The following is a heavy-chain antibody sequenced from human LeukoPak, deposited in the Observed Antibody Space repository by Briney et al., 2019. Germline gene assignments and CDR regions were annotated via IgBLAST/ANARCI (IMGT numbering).Heavy chain of an antibody. Sequence: GGSLRLSCAASGFTFRKYAMTWVRQAPGKGLEWVSDISGSGDTTYYADSVKGRFTISRDGSTDTLYLQMNSLRAEDTAVYFCAKVGSYGFKYFDYWGRGTLVTVSS. CDR3: AKVGSYGFKYFDY. D-gene: IGHD5-18*01. CDR1: GFTFRKYA. CDR2: ISGSGDTT. V-gene: IGHV3-23*01. J-gene: IGHJ4*02.